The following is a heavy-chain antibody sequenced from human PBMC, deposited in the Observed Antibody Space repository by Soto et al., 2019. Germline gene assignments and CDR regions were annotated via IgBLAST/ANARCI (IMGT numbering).Heavy chain of an antibody. D-gene: IGHD1-20*01. V-gene: IGHV3-23*01. CDR3: VKAVYLLEFDK. CDR1: GFTFSSYA. CDR2: ISGTGGNT. Sequence: LILYCAASGFTFSSYAMTWVRQAPGKGLEWVSTISGTGGNTCYAYSVKGRFTISRDNSKKTVYMQMNSLRAEDTAVYYCVKAVYLLEFDKWGQGTLVTV. J-gene: IGHJ4*02.